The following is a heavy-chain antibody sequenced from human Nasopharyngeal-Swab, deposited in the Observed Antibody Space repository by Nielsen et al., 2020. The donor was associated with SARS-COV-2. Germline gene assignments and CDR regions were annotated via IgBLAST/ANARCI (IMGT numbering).Heavy chain of an antibody. Sequence: GGSLRLSCVADGFRFSSYGMDWVRQAPGKGLEWVADIWYDGSNEYYGDSVRGRFTISRDNSKNTVYLQMNRLRAEDTAVYYCARDGGNYADYWGQGTRVTVSS. J-gene: IGHJ4*02. CDR3: ARDGGNYADY. CDR1: GFRFSSYG. V-gene: IGHV3-33*01. D-gene: IGHD2-15*01. CDR2: IWYDGSNE.